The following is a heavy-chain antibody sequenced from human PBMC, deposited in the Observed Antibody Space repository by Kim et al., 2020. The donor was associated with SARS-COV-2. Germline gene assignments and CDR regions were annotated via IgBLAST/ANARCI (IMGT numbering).Heavy chain of an antibody. Sequence: DSVKGRFTNSRDKAKNSLYLQMNSLGAEDTAVYYCASEVGATRYYYGLDVWGQGTTVTVSS. CDR3: ASEVGATRYYYGLDV. J-gene: IGHJ6*02. D-gene: IGHD1-26*01. V-gene: IGHV3-21*01.